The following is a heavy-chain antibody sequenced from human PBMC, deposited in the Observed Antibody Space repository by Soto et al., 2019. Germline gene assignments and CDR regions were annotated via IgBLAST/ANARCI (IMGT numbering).Heavy chain of an antibody. V-gene: IGHV1-8*01. Sequence: QVQLVQSGAEVKKPGASVKVSCKASGYTFTSYDINWVRQATGQGLEWMGWMNPNSGNTGYAQKFQGRVTRTTNTSISTAYMELRSLRSEDTAVYYCAREGITMVRGVDYYGMDVWGQGTTVTVSS. CDR1: GYTFTSYD. D-gene: IGHD3-10*01. J-gene: IGHJ6*02. CDR2: MNPNSGNT. CDR3: AREGITMVRGVDYYGMDV.